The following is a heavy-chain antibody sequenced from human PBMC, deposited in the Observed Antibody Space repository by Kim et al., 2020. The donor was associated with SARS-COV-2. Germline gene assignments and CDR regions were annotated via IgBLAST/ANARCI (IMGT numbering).Heavy chain of an antibody. J-gene: IGHJ2*01. Sequence: SRVTISVDTSKNQFSLKLSSVTAADTAVYYCARGLVATVFVRLIGWYFDLWGRGTLVTVSS. CDR3: ARGLVATVFVRLIGWYFDL. V-gene: IGHV4-34*01. D-gene: IGHD4-17*01.